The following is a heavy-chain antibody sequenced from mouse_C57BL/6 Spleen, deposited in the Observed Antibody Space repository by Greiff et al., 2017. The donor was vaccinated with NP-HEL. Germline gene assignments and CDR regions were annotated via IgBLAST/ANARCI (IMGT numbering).Heavy chain of an antibody. CDR1: GYAFSSSW. V-gene: IGHV1-82*01. J-gene: IGHJ4*01. D-gene: IGHD3-3*01. CDR3: ARWGDVGYYAMDY. Sequence: QVQLQQSGPELVKPGASVKISCKASGYAFSSSWMNWVKQRPGKGLEWIGRIYPGDGDTNYNGKFKGKATLTADKSSSTAYMQLSSLTSEDSAVYFCARWGDVGYYAMDYWGQGTSVTVSS. CDR2: IYPGDGDT.